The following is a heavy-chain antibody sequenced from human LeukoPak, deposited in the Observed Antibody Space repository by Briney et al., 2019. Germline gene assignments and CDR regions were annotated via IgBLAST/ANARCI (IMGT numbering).Heavy chain of an antibody. CDR1: GFTYSSYG. CDR3: AKEAAPGRHFDY. V-gene: IGHV3-30*02. Sequence: GGSLRLSCAASGFTYSSYGMHWVRQAPGKGLEGVAVIRYAGSNNYYADSMKGRFTSSRDKSKSTLYLQMNSLRAEDTAVYYCAKEAAPGRHFDYWGQGTLVTAS. CDR2: IRYAGSNN. D-gene: IGHD3-10*01. J-gene: IGHJ4*02.